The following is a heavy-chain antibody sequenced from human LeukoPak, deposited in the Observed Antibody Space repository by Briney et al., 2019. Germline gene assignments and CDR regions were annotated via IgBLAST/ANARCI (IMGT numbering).Heavy chain of an antibody. Sequence: GGSLRLSCAASGFTFSSFAMSWVRQAPGKGLEWVSGISGSGASTYYADSVKGRFTISRDNSKNTLYLQMNSLRAEDTAVYYCAKASRSSGYYSDCWGQGTLVTVSS. CDR2: ISGSGAST. V-gene: IGHV3-23*01. J-gene: IGHJ4*02. CDR1: GFTFSSFA. D-gene: IGHD3-22*01. CDR3: AKASRSSGYYSDC.